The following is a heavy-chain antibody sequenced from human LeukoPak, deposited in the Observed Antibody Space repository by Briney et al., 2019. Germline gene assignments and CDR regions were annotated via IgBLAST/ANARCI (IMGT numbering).Heavy chain of an antibody. CDR3: ARGPVDYGDWGVFDY. CDR2: IYYSGST. V-gene: IGHV4-30-4*01. D-gene: IGHD4-17*01. CDR1: GGSISSGDYY. Sequence: PSETLSLTCTVSGGSISSGDYYWRWIRQPPGKGLEWIGYIYYSGSTYYNPSLKSRVTISVDTSKNQFSLKLSSVTAADTAVYYCARGPVDYGDWGVFDYWGQGTLVTVSS. J-gene: IGHJ4*02.